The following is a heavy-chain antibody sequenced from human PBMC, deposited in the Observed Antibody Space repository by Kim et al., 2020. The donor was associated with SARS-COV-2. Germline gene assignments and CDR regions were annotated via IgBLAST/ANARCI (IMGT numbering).Heavy chain of an antibody. Sequence: GGSLRLSCAPSGFTFSSYTMTWVRQAPGKGLEWVSYISSSSSPIYYAESVKGRFTISRDNAKNSLYLQMDSLRDEDTAVYYCARYALDSFDIWGQGTMVTVSS. CDR2: ISSSSSPI. J-gene: IGHJ3*02. CDR3: ARYALDSFDI. CDR1: GFTFSSYT. V-gene: IGHV3-48*02.